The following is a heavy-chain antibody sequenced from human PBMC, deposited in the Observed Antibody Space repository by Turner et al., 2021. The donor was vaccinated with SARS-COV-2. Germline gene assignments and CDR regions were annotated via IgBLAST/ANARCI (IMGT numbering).Heavy chain of an antibody. CDR3: ARDLGPYGMDV. CDR1: GLTVSSNY. D-gene: IGHD3-10*01. V-gene: IGHV3-53*01. J-gene: IGHJ6*02. Sequence: EVQLVESGGGLIQPGGSLRLSCAASGLTVSSNYMSWVRQAQGKGLEWVSVIYSGGSTYYVDSVKGRFTIYRDNSKNTLYLQMNSLRAEDTAVYYCARDLGPYGMDVWGQGTTVTVSS. CDR2: IYSGGST.